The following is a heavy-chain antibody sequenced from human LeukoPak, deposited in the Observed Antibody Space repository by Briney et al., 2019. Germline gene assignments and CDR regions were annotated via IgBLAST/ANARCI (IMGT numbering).Heavy chain of an antibody. D-gene: IGHD2-21*01. CDR2: ISGSGGST. CDR3: AKVPCGGDFFDY. Sequence: ETLSLTCTVSGGSISRSYYYWGWIRQPPGKGLEWVSAISGSGGSTYYADSVKGRFTISRDNSRNTLYLQMNSLRAEDTAVYYCAKVPCGGDFFDYWGQGTLVTVSS. J-gene: IGHJ4*02. V-gene: IGHV3-23*01. CDR1: GGSISRSYYY.